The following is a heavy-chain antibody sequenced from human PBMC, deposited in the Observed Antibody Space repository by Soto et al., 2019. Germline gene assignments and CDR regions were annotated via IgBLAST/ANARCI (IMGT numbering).Heavy chain of an antibody. CDR2: IYYSGST. V-gene: IGHV4-31*03. CDR3: ARGGIVVVTEEYNWFDP. D-gene: IGHD3-22*01. Sequence: QVQLQESGPGLVKPSQTLSLTCTVSGGSISSGGYYWSWIRQHPGKGLEWIGYIYYSGSTYYNPSLKSRVTISVDTSKNQFYLKLSSVTAADTAVYYCARGGIVVVTEEYNWFDPWGQGTLVTVSS. CDR1: GGSISSGGYY. J-gene: IGHJ5*02.